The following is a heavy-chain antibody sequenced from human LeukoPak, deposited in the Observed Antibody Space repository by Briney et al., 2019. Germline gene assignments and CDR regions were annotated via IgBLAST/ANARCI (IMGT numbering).Heavy chain of an antibody. CDR3: ATPPPGYCSGGSCFPLFFGY. J-gene: IGHJ4*02. V-gene: IGHV5-51*01. CDR2: IYPADSDT. D-gene: IGHD2-15*01. Sequence: GESLKISCKGSGYSFSGYWIAWVRQMPGKGLEWMGIIYPADSDTRYSPSFQGQVTISADKSISTAYLQWSSLKASDTAMYYCATPPPGYCSGGSCFPLFFGYWGQGTLVTVSS. CDR1: GYSFSGYW.